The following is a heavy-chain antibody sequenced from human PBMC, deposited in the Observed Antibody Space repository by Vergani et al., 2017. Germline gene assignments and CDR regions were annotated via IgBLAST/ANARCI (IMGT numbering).Heavy chain of an antibody. CDR1: GFTFTNFA. CDR3: ARDPRGYGGDPGDYYYGMDV. V-gene: IGHV3-23*01. J-gene: IGHJ6*02. D-gene: IGHD2-21*02. Sequence: EVQLLESGGNLVQPGGSLRLSCAASGFTFTNFAMTWVRQAPGEGLEWVSGISGSGGFTYYADSVKGRFTISRDNSKNTMFLQMNNLRAEDTAVYYCARDPRGYGGDPGDYYYGMDVWGQGP. CDR2: ISGSGGFT.